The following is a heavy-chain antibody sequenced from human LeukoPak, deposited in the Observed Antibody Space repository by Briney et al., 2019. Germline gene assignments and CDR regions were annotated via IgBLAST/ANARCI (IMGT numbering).Heavy chain of an antibody. J-gene: IGHJ3*02. V-gene: IGHV3-48*01. CDR1: GFTFSSYS. CDR2: ISSSSSTI. Sequence: PGGSLRLSCAASGFTFSSYSMNWVRQAPGKGLGWVSYISSSSSTIYYADSVKGRFTISRDNAKNSLYLQMNSLRAEDTAVYYCARDMFGDGYNLDAFDIWGQGTMVTVSS. D-gene: IGHD5-24*01. CDR3: ARDMFGDGYNLDAFDI.